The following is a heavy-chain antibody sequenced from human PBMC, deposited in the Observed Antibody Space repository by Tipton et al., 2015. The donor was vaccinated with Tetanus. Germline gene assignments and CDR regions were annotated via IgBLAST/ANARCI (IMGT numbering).Heavy chain of an antibody. CDR3: ARARKAGYCSSTSCYILGGWFDP. CDR1: GGSISSSSYY. CDR2: IYYSGST. J-gene: IGHJ5*02. V-gene: IGHV4-39*07. D-gene: IGHD2-2*02. Sequence: TLSLTCTVSGGSISSSSYYWGWIRQPPGKGLEWIGSIYYSGSTYYNPSLKSRVTISVDTSKNQFSLKLSSVTAADTAVYYCARARKAGYCSSTSCYILGGWFDPWGQGTLVTVSS.